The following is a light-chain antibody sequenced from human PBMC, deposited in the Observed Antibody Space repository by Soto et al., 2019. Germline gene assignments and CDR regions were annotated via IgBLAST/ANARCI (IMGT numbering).Light chain of an antibody. V-gene: IGKV3-20*01. Sequence: VLTQSPGTLSLSPGERAAISCRASQSISSSYLAWYQHKPGQAPRLLIYGTSSRATGIPHRFSGSGSGTDFTLTISRLEPEDCGVYYCQQYDGSPPYTVGQGNRLEIK. CDR3: QQYDGSPPYT. CDR1: QSISSSY. J-gene: IGKJ2*01. CDR2: GTS.